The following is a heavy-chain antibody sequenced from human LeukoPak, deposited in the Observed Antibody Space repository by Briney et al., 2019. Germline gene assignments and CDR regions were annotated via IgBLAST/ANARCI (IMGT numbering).Heavy chain of an antibody. CDR3: ARPYSGSYFDY. CDR2: IYYSGST. D-gene: IGHD1-26*01. V-gene: IGHV4-39*01. CDR1: GGSISSSSYY. Sequence: PSETLSLTCTVSGGSISSSSYYWGWIRQPPGKGLEWIGSIYYSGSTYYNPSLKSRVTISVDTSKNQFSLKLSSVTAADTAVYYCARPYSGSYFDYWGQGTPVTVSS. J-gene: IGHJ4*02.